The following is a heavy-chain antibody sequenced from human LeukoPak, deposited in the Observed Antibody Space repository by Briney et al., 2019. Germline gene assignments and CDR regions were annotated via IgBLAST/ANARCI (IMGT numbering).Heavy chain of an antibody. Sequence: SETLSLTCTVSGGSISSGDYYWSWIRQPPGKGLEWIGYIYYSGSTYYNPSLKSRVTISVDTSKNQFSLKLSSVTAADTAVYYCARAKGYDILTGYLNWFDPWGQGTLVTVSS. V-gene: IGHV4-30-4*01. CDR2: IYYSGST. CDR3: ARAKGYDILTGYLNWFDP. CDR1: GGSISSGDYY. D-gene: IGHD3-9*01. J-gene: IGHJ5*02.